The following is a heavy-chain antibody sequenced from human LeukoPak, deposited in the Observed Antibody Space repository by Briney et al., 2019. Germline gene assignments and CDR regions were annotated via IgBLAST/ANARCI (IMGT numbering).Heavy chain of an antibody. J-gene: IGHJ4*02. CDR2: ISGSGGST. D-gene: IGHD3-16*02. CDR3: AKDVLRLGELSSSLFDY. V-gene: IGHV3-23*01. Sequence: GGSLRLSCAASGFTFSSYAMSWVRQAPGKGLEGVSAISGSGGSTYYADSVKGRFTIPRDNPKNTLYLQMNSLRAEDTAVYYCAKDVLRLGELSSSLFDYWGQGTLVTVSS. CDR1: GFTFSSYA.